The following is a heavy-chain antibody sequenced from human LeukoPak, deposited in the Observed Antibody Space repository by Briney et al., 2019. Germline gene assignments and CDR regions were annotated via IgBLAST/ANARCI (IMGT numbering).Heavy chain of an antibody. CDR2: INPNSGGT. V-gene: IGHV1-2*02. CDR3: ARDCSGGSCSFINYYYGMDV. D-gene: IGHD2-15*01. CDR1: GYTFTGYY. J-gene: IGHJ6*02. Sequence: ASVKVSCKASGYTFTGYYMHWVRQAPGQGLEWMGWINPNSGGTNYAQKFQGRVTMTRDTSISTAYMELSRLRSDDTAVYYCARDCSGGSCSFINYYYGMDVWGQGTTVTVSS.